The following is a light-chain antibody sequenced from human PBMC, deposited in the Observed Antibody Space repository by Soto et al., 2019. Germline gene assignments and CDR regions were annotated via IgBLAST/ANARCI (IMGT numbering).Light chain of an antibody. Sequence: DIQMTQSPPTLSASAGDRVTITCRASQSITIWLAWYQQKPGKAPKLLIYDASTLESGVPSRFSGSGSGTEFTLTISSLQPDDFATYYCQQFHSFPTTFGQGTRLEIK. CDR1: QSITIW. J-gene: IGKJ5*01. V-gene: IGKV1-5*01. CDR3: QQFHSFPTT. CDR2: DAS.